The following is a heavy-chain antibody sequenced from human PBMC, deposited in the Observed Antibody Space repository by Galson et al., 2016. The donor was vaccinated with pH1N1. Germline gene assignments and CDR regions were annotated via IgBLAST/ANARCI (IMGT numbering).Heavy chain of an antibody. V-gene: IGHV3-48*01. CDR3: AREGLWPGVDAFDI. J-gene: IGHJ3*02. CDR1: GFTFSSYS. CDR2: ISLSSSII. Sequence: SLRLSCAASGFTFSSYSMNWVRQAPGKGLEWVSYISLSSSIIHYADSVKGRFIISGDRAKNSLYLQMKSLRAEDTALYYCAREGLWPGVDAFDIWGQGTMVTVSS. D-gene: IGHD4/OR15-4a*01.